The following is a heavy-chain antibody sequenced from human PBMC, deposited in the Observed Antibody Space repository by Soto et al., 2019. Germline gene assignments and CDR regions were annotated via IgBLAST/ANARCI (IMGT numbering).Heavy chain of an antibody. CDR3: ARDPPATRHRMDV. J-gene: IGHJ6*02. V-gene: IGHV3-53*01. CDR2: IYSGGST. CDR1: GFTVSSNY. Sequence: GGSLRLSCAASGFTVSSNYMSWVRQAPGKGLEWVSVIYSGGSTYYADSVRGRFTISRDNSKNALYLQMKSLRAEDTAVYYCARDPPATRHRMDVWGQAPTVTVSS.